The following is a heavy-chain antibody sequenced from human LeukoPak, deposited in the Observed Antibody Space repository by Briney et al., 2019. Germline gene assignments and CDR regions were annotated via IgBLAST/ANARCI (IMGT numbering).Heavy chain of an antibody. CDR1: GGTFSSYA. J-gene: IGHJ5*02. D-gene: IGHD2-15*01. Sequence: SVKVSCKASGGTFSSYAISWVRQAPGQGLEWMGGIIPIFGTANHAQKFQGRVTITTDESTSKAYMELSSLISEDTAVYYCARALSQYCSGGSCYSIWFDPWGQGTLVTVSS. CDR3: ARALSQYCSGGSCYSIWFDP. V-gene: IGHV1-69*05. CDR2: IIPIFGTA.